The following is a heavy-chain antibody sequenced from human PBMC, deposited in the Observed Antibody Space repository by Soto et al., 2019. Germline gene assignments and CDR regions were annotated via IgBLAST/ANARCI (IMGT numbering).Heavy chain of an antibody. CDR1: GFTFSSYA. D-gene: IGHD2-2*01. V-gene: IGHV3-30-3*01. CDR3: ARDRGIVPAAKGYYYYGMDV. J-gene: IGHJ6*02. Sequence: PGGSLRLSCAASGFTFSSYAMHWVRQAPGKGLEWVAVISYDGSNKYYADSVKGRFTISRDNSKNTLYLQMNSLRAEDTAVYYCARDRGIVPAAKGYYYYGMDVWGQGTTDTVSS. CDR2: ISYDGSNK.